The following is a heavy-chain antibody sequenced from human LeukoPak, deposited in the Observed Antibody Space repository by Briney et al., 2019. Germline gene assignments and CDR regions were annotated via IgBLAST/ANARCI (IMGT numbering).Heavy chain of an antibody. V-gene: IGHV1-18*01. CDR3: ARTPESLWFGELFSFWFDP. D-gene: IGHD3-10*01. J-gene: IGHJ5*02. CDR2: ISAYNGNT. Sequence: ASVKVSCKASGYTFTSYGIGWVRQAPGQGLEWMGWISAYNGNTNYAQKLQGRVTMTTDTSTSTAYMELRSLRSDDTAVYYCARTPESLWFGELFSFWFDPWGQGTLVTVSS. CDR1: GYTFTSYG.